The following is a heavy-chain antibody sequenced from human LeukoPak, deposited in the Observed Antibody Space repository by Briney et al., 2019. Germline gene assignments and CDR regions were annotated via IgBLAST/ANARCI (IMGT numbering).Heavy chain of an antibody. J-gene: IGHJ6*03. V-gene: IGHV3-74*01. CDR3: ARGRRSDNSPYEYSYMDV. D-gene: IGHD4-11*01. Sequence: PGGSLRLSCAASGFTFSVYWMHWVRQSPEKGLVWLSRTNSHGSDTIYADFVKGRFTISRDNTKNTLFLQLSSLRVEDTAVYFCARGRRSDNSPYEYSYMDVWGKGTTVTVSS. CDR1: GFTFSVYW. CDR2: TNSHGSDT.